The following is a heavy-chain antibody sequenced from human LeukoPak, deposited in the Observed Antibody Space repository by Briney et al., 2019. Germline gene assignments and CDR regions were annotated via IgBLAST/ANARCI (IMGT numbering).Heavy chain of an antibody. Sequence: GASVTVSCKASGGTFSSYAISWVRQAPGQGLEWMGRIIPILGIANYAQKFQGRVTITADKSTSTAYMELSSLRSEDTAVYYCASRLVGAHRLDDFDYWGQGTLVTVSS. CDR3: ASRLVGAHRLDDFDY. CDR2: IIPILGIA. CDR1: GGTFSSYA. J-gene: IGHJ4*02. V-gene: IGHV1-69*04. D-gene: IGHD1-26*01.